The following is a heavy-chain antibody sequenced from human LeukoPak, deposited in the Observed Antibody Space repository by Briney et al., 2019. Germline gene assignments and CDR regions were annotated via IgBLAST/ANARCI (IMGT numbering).Heavy chain of an antibody. CDR1: GGSISRYY. J-gene: IGHJ4*02. CDR2: IYSTGST. Sequence: SETLSLTCTVSGGSISRYYWSWIRQPAGKGLEWIGRIYSTGSTNYNPSLKSRVTMSVDTSKNQFSLRLRSVTAADTAVYYCARQIASAGTAGFDFWGQGALVTVS. V-gene: IGHV4-4*07. D-gene: IGHD6-13*01. CDR3: ARQIASAGTAGFDF.